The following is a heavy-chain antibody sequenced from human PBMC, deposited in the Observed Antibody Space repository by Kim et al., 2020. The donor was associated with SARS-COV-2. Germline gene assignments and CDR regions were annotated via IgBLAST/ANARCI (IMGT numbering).Heavy chain of an antibody. D-gene: IGHD2-21*01. CDR1: GFTFDTYA. CDR2: ISGGARNK. V-gene: IGHV3-23*01. CDR3: AKMVIMDGYNYFYYYAMDV. Sequence: GGSLRLSCVASGFTFDTYAMSWVRQAPGKGLEWVSVISGGARNKFYADSVRGRFTISRDNSKDTLYLQMNSLRDEDTALYYCAKMVIMDGYNYFYYYAMDVWGQETTVTVSS. J-gene: IGHJ6*02.